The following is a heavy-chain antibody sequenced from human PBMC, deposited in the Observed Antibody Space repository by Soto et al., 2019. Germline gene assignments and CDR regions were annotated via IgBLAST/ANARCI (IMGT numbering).Heavy chain of an antibody. D-gene: IGHD3-10*01. V-gene: IGHV3-33*01. J-gene: IGHJ6*02. CDR3: AGDFYGGGYYYYYYGMDV. CDR2: IWYDGSNK. CDR1: GFTFSSYG. Sequence: GGSLRLSCAASGFTFSSYGMHWVRQAPGKGLEWVAVIWYDGSNKYYADSVKGRFTISRDNSKNTLYLQMNSLRAEDTAVYYCAGDFYGGGYYYYYYGMDVWGQGTTVTVSS.